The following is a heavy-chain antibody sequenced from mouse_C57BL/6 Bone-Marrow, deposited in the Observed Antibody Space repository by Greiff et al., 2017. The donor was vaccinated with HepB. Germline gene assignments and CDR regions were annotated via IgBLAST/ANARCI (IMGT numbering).Heavy chain of an antibody. D-gene: IGHD1-1*01. CDR1: GFTFSSYG. CDR3: ASPFITTVVAGYFDV. Sequence: EVKLVESGGDLVKPGGSLKLSCAASGFTFSSYGMSWVRQTPDKRLEWVATISSGGSYTYYPDSVKGRFTISRDNAKNTLYLQMSSLKSEDTAMYYCASPFITTVVAGYFDVWGTGTTVTVSS. V-gene: IGHV5-6*01. J-gene: IGHJ1*03. CDR2: ISSGGSYT.